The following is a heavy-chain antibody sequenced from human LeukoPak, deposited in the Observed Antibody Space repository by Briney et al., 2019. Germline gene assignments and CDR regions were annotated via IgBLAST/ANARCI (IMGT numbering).Heavy chain of an antibody. CDR2: IYPSGTT. V-gene: IGHV4-4*07. J-gene: IGHJ4*02. CDR1: GGSVSSYY. D-gene: IGHD4-17*01. CDR3: ADDYGD. Sequence: PETLSLTCSVSGGSVSSYYWSWIRQPAGKGLEWIGRIYPSGTTHYNPSLKSRVTMSVERSKNQFSLKLTSVTAADTAVYYCADDYGDWGQGTLVTVSS.